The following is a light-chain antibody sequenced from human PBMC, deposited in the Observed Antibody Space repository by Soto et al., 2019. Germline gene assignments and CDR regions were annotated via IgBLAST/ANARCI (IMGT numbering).Light chain of an antibody. CDR2: DTS. CDR1: ESIISKA. J-gene: IGKJ2*01. CDR3: QQYSIAVRT. V-gene: IGKV3-20*01. Sequence: DIVLTQSPGSLSLSPGEPATLSCRASESIISKALAWYQQRPGQAPRLLIYDTSDAVPGPPCRFSGRGSGRDFTLTFRSLEPEDFAVYYCQQYSIAVRTFGQGTRQEIK.